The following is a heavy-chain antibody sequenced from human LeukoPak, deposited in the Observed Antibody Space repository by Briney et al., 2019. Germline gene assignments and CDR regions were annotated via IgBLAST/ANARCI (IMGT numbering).Heavy chain of an antibody. CDR2: IYTSGST. J-gene: IGHJ4*02. V-gene: IGHV4-4*07. CDR3: GRGNQRDIYFDY. Sequence: SETLSLTCTVSGGSISSYYWSWIRQPAGKGLEWNGRIYTSGSTNYNPSLKSRVTMSVDTSKNQFSLKLSSVTAADTAVYYCGRGNQRDIYFDYCRQGTLFTVSS. CDR1: GGSISSYY. D-gene: IGHD1-14*01.